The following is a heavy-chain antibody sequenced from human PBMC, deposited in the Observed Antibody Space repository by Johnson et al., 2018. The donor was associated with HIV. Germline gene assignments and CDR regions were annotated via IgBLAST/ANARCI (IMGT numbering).Heavy chain of an antibody. V-gene: IGHV3-11*04. CDR2: ISSSGTTI. CDR3: AKSGLFVLVVYAPDVFDI. J-gene: IGHJ3*02. D-gene: IGHD2-8*02. CDR1: GFTFSDYY. Sequence: QVQLVESGGGLVKPGGSLRLSCAASGFTFSDYYMSWIRQAPGKGLEWVSYISSSGTTIYYADSVKGRFTISRDNAKNSLYLQMNSRRAEDTAVYYCAKSGLFVLVVYAPDVFDIWGQGTMVTVSS.